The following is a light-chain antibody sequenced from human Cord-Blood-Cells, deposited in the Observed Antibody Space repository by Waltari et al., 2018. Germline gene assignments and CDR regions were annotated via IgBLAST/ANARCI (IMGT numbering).Light chain of an antibody. V-gene: IGKV2-28*01. CDR2: LGS. CDR1: QSLLHSNGYNY. CDR3: MQALQTPLT. J-gene: IGKJ4*01. Sequence: DLVMTQSPLSLPVTPGEPASISCRSSQSLLHSNGYNYLDWYLQKPVQSPQLLIYLGSNRASGVPERFSGSGSGTDFTLKISRVEAEDVGVYYCMQALQTPLTFGGGTKVEIK.